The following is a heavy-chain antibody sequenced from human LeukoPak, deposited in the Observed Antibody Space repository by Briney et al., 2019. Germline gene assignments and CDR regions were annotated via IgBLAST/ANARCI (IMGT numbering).Heavy chain of an antibody. J-gene: IGHJ6*03. V-gene: IGHV3-23*01. CDR2: ISGSGGST. CDR3: ASRQNTIYYMDI. Sequence: PGGSLRLSCAASGFTFNSYAMTWVRRAPGKGLEWVSSISGSGGSTYYADSVKGRFTISRDNSKNTLYLQMNSLRAEDTAVYYCASRQNTIYYMDIWGKGTTVTVSS. CDR1: GFTFNSYA. D-gene: IGHD3-3*01.